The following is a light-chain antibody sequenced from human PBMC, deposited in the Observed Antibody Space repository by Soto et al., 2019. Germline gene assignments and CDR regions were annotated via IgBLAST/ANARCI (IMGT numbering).Light chain of an antibody. Sequence: EVVLTQSPGTLSLSPGAGSTLSCGASQSVGSDLVWYRQKPGQAPRLLIYGASNRATGVPDRFSGSGSGTVFTLTISSLQSDDCAVYYCQQYLDWPRTFGQGTKVDIK. J-gene: IGKJ1*01. CDR3: QQYLDWPRT. CDR1: QSVGSD. CDR2: GAS. V-gene: IGKV3-15*01.